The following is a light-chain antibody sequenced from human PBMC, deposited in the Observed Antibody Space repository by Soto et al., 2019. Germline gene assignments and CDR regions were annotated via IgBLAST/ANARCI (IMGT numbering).Light chain of an antibody. V-gene: IGKV1-9*01. J-gene: IGKJ2*01. CDR2: PAP. Sequence: DIQLTQSPPFLSASVGDRVTVTCRASQTINNYLAWFRKKEGKAPEFLIYPAPTLQVGVPSRFSGHGFGINFTLTISSLQPEDFATYYCQQLRAYPHTFGQGTKLDIK. CDR1: QTINNY. CDR3: QQLRAYPHT.